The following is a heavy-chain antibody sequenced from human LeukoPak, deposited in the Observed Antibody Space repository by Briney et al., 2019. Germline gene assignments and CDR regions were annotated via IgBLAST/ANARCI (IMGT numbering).Heavy chain of an antibody. D-gene: IGHD1-26*01. J-gene: IGHJ5*02. CDR1: GYTFTSYG. V-gene: IGHV1-18*01. Sequence: GASVKVSCKASGYTFTSYGISWVRQAPGQGLEWMGWISAYNGNTNYAQKLQGRVTMTTDTSTSTAYVELRSLRSDDTAVYYCARNLGATANWFDPWGQGTLVTVSS. CDR3: ARNLGATANWFDP. CDR2: ISAYNGNT.